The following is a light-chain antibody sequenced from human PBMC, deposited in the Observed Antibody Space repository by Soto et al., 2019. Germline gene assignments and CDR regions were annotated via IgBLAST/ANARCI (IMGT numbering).Light chain of an antibody. CDR1: QSVSSD. CDR2: DTS. Sequence: EVVLTQSPATLSLSPGERATLSCTASQSVSSDLAWYQQKPGQAPRLLMYDTSNRATGFPDRFSGSGSGTEFTHTISSLEPEDSAISYCRQRNNWPYSFGQGTKLDI. V-gene: IGKV3-11*01. CDR3: RQRNNWPYS. J-gene: IGKJ2*03.